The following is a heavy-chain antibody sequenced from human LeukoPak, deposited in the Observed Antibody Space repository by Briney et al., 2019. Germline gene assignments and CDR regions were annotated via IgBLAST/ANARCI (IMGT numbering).Heavy chain of an antibody. CDR2: INPNSGAT. V-gene: IGHV1-2*02. CDR1: GYTFTGYY. CDR3: TRAKRVIFDY. D-gene: IGHD1-1*01. Sequence: ASVKVSCKASGYTFTGYYMHWVRQAPGQGLEWMGWINPNSGATLYAQKFQGRVTMTRDTSINTAYMELSSLRSDDTAVYYCTRAKRVIFDYWGQGTLITVSS. J-gene: IGHJ4*02.